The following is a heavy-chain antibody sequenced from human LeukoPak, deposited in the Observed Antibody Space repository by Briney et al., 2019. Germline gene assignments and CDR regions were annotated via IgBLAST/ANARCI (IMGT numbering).Heavy chain of an antibody. J-gene: IGHJ4*02. CDR3: VKDRWQSLPYYFDY. Sequence: SVKVSCKASGGTFSSYAISWMRQAPGRGLEWMGGIIPIFGTANYAQKFQGRVTITADESTSTAYMELSSLRSEDTAVFYCVKDRWQSLPYYFDYWGQGTLVTVSS. D-gene: IGHD6-13*01. V-gene: IGHV1-69*13. CDR1: GGTFSSYA. CDR2: IIPIFGTA.